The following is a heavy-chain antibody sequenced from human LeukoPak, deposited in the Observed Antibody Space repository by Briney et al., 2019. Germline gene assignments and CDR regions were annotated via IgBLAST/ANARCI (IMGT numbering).Heavy chain of an antibody. V-gene: IGHV1-18*01. CDR1: GYTFTSYG. D-gene: IGHD3-10*01. Sequence: ASVKVSRKASGYTFTSYGISWVRQAPGQGLEWMGWISAYNGNTNYAQKLQGRVTMTTDTSTSTAYMELRSLRSDDTAVYYCARHTLLWFGELWKGGWFDPWGQGTLVTVSS. J-gene: IGHJ5*02. CDR2: ISAYNGNT. CDR3: ARHTLLWFGELWKGGWFDP.